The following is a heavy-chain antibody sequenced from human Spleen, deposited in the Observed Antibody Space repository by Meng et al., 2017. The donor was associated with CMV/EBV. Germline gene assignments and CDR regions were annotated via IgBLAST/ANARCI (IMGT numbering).Heavy chain of an antibody. J-gene: IGHJ2*01. CDR1: GLTFSSYA. CDR2: IASHGSNK. D-gene: IGHD2-21*01. V-gene: IGHV3-30*04. CDR3: AKGDRIAHWYFDL. Sequence: ASGLTFSSYAMYWVRQAPGKGLEWVAVIASHGSNKYYADSVKGRFTISRDNSKNTLYLQMNSLRAEDTAVYYCAKGDRIAHWYFDLWGRGTLVTVSS.